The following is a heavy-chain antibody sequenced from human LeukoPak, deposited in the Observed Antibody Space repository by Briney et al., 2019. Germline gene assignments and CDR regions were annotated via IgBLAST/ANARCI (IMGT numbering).Heavy chain of an antibody. Sequence: ASVTVSCKASGYTFTGYYMHWVRQAPGQGLEWMGWINPNSGGTNYAQKFQGRVTMTRDTSISTAYMELSRLRSDDTAVYYCARSYECSGGSCSRGYFDYWGQGTLVTVSS. J-gene: IGHJ4*02. CDR3: ARSYECSGGSCSRGYFDY. V-gene: IGHV1-2*02. D-gene: IGHD2-15*01. CDR2: INPNSGGT. CDR1: GYTFTGYY.